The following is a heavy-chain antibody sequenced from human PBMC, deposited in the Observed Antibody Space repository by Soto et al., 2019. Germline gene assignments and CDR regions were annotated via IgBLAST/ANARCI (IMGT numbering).Heavy chain of an antibody. Sequence: DVQLVESGGGLIQPGESLRLSCAAFGLTISGKKYVAWVRQAPGKGLEWVSAPYAVDGSFYADSVKGRFTTSSDSSKTTVYLQMNDLRPDDTAVYYCATWHEREHAYDVWGQGTTVTVSS. V-gene: IGHV3-53*01. J-gene: IGHJ3*01. D-gene: IGHD1-1*01. CDR2: PYAVDGS. CDR3: ATWHEREHAYDV. CDR1: GLTISGKKY.